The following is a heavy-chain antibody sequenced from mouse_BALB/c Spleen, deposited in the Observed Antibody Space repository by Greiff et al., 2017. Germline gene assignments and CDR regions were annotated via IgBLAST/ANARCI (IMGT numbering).Heavy chain of an antibody. J-gene: IGHJ2*01. CDR1: GYTFTDYA. D-gene: IGHD1-1*01. V-gene: IGHV1S137*01. CDR2: ISTYYGDA. Sequence: QVQLQQSGAELVRPGVSVKISCKGSGYTFTDYAMHWVKQSHAKSLEWIGVISTYYGDASYNQKFKGKATMTVDKSSSTAYMELARLTSEDSAIYYCARDYYGSSYCYFDYWGQGTTLTVSS. CDR3: ARDYYGSSYCYFDY.